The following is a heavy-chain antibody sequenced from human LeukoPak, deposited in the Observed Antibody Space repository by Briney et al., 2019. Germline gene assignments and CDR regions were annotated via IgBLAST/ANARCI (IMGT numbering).Heavy chain of an antibody. Sequence: GASVKVSCKASGYTFPSYFMHWVRQAPGQGLEWMGIINPTGGSTTYAQKFQGRVTMTRDTSTSTVYMELSSLRSEDTAVYYCARDLRVPAAMEEVQPLYYYYYGMDVWGQGTTVTVSS. V-gene: IGHV1-46*01. CDR2: INPTGGST. CDR1: GYTFPSYF. CDR3: ARDLRVPAAMEEVQPLYYYYYGMDV. D-gene: IGHD2-2*01. J-gene: IGHJ6*02.